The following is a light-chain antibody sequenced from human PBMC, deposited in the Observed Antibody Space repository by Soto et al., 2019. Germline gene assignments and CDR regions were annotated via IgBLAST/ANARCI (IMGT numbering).Light chain of an antibody. CDR3: QQRSNWPRP. J-gene: IGKJ1*01. CDR1: QSVGSY. Sequence: EIVLTQSPATLSLSPGERATLSCRASQSVGSYLAWYQQKPGQAPRLLIYEASKRATGIPARFSGSGSGTDFTLTISSLEPEEFAVYYCQQRSNWPRPFGQGTKVDIK. CDR2: EAS. V-gene: IGKV3-11*01.